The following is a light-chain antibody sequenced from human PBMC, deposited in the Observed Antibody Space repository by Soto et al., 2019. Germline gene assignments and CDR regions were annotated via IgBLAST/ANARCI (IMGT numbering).Light chain of an antibody. Sequence: EIVLTQSPGTLSLSPGERATLSCRASQSFSSNYLAWYQQKPGQAPRLLIYGASSRATGIRDRFSGSGSGTDFTLTISRLEPEDFAVYYCQQYGSSRTFGQGTKVEAK. J-gene: IGKJ1*01. CDR2: GAS. CDR3: QQYGSSRT. V-gene: IGKV3-20*01. CDR1: QSFSSNY.